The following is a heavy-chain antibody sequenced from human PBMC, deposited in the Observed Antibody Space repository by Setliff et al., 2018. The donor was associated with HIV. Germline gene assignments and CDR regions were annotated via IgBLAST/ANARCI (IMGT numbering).Heavy chain of an antibody. CDR2: IYYSGST. V-gene: IGHV4-39*01. CDR3: ARHDGGGWYVRVLATSFDY. J-gene: IGHJ4*02. D-gene: IGHD6-19*01. CDR1: GDSIGSSSYY. Sequence: PSETLSLTCTVSGDSIGSSSYYWAWIRQPPGKGLGWIGNIYYSGSTYYNPSLKTRVTISVDGSKNQFSLKLKSVTAADTAVYYCARHDGGGWYVRVLATSFDYWGQGTLVTVSS.